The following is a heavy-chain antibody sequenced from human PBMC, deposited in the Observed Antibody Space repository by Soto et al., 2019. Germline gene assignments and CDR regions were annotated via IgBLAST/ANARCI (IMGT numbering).Heavy chain of an antibody. V-gene: IGHV1-18*01. CDR1: GYTFTSYG. CDR2: VSTYNGNT. CDR3: ARERGLTASTLFGY. D-gene: IGHD3-10*02. J-gene: IGHJ4*02. Sequence: QVQLVQSGPEVKMPGASVNVSCKASGYTFTSYGINWVRQAPGQGLEWMGRVSTYNGNTKYAQKFQGRVTMPTEPSTSTVYMHLRSLRSDDTAVYYCARERGLTASTLFGYWGQGTVVTVS.